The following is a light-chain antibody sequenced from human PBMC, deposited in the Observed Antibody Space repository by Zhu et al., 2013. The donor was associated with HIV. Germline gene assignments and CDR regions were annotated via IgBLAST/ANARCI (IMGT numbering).Light chain of an antibody. CDR2: DDS. Sequence: SYVLTQPPSVSLAPGKTARITCGGTNIGSKSVHWYQQKSGQAPVLVVYDDSDRPSGIPERFSGSNSGNTATLTISRVEAGDEADYYCQVWDSSSDVVFGGGTKLTVL. CDR1: NIGSKS. CDR3: QVWDSSSDVV. J-gene: IGLJ2*01. V-gene: IGLV3-21*03.